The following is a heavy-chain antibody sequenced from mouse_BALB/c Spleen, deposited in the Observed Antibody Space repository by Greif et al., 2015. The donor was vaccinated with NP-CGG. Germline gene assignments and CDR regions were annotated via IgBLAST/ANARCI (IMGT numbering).Heavy chain of an antibody. V-gene: IGHV2-5*01. CDR3: AVNWDYALDY. J-gene: IGHJ4*01. Sequence: VKVVESGPGLVQPSQNLSITCTVSGFSLTSYGVHWVRQSPGKGLEWLGVIWRGGSTDYNAAFMSRLSITEDNSKSQVFFKMNSLQADDTAIYYCAVNWDYALDYWGQGTSVTVSS. CDR2: IWRGGST. CDR1: GFSLTSYG. D-gene: IGHD4-1*02.